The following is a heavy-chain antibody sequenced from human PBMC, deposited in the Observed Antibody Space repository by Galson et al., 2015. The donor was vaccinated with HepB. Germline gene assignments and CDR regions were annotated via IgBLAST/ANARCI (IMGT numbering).Heavy chain of an antibody. J-gene: IGHJ5*02. CDR3: VKDKPYTGHA. CDR1: GFTFSSYA. Sequence: SLRLSCAASGFTFSSYAIHWVRQAPGKGLEWVALISYDGSDIFYTDSVKGRFTISRDNSKNTLYLQMNSLRPEDTAVYFCVKDKPYTGHAWGQGVLVTVSS. V-gene: IGHV3-30-3*01. D-gene: IGHD5-12*01. CDR2: ISYDGSDI.